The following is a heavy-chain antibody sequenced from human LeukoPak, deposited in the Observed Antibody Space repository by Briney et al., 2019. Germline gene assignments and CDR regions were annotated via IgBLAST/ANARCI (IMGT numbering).Heavy chain of an antibody. D-gene: IGHD6-25*01. Sequence: SETLSLTCAVYGGSFSGYYWSWIRPPPEKGLEWIGEINHSGSTNYNPSLKSRVTISVDTSKNQFSLKLSSVTAADTAVYYCARGFGTSSGDYWGQGTLVTVSS. J-gene: IGHJ4*02. CDR2: INHSGST. V-gene: IGHV4-34*01. CDR1: GGSFSGYY. CDR3: ARGFGTSSGDY.